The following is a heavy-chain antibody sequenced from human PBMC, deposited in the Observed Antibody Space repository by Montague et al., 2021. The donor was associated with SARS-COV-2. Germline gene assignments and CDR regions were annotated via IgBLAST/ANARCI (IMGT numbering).Heavy chain of an antibody. V-gene: IGHV3-30*09. D-gene: IGHD6-19*01. CDR3: VRASLIKARIAVAGTTVY. CDR1: GFTFNNYA. J-gene: IGHJ4*02. CDR2: ISYDGSNK. Sequence: SLRLSCAASGFTFNNYAMHWVRRAPGKGLEWVAIISYDGSNKYYADSVKGRFAISRDNSKNTLYLQMNSLGAEDTAVYYCVRASLIKARIAVAGTTVYWGQGTLVTISS.